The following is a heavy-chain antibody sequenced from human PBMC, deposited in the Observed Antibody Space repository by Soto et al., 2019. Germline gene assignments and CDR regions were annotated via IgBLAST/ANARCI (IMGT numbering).Heavy chain of an antibody. CDR1: GGSIGNNNYY. D-gene: IGHD3-22*01. Sequence: PSETLSLTCAVSGGSIGNNNYYWTWIRQPPGKGLEWIGYIYYSGSTFYNPSLKNRVTISIDMSKNQFSLKLTSVTAADTALYYCARDRYYDSSGYLSATHWFDPWGQGTLVTVSS. J-gene: IGHJ5*02. V-gene: IGHV4-30-4*01. CDR3: ARDRYYDSSGYLSATHWFDP. CDR2: IYYSGST.